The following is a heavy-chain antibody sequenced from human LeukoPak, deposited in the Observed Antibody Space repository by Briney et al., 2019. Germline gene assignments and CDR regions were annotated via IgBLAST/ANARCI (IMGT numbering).Heavy chain of an antibody. J-gene: IGHJ5*02. CDR2: ISYDGSNK. D-gene: IGHD2-15*01. CDR3: ARDLLFRFDP. CDR1: GFTFSSYA. V-gene: IGHV3-30*04. Sequence: PGRSLRLSCAASGFTFSSYAMHWVRQAPGKGLEWVAVISYDGSNKYYADSVKGRFTISRDNSKNTLYLQMNSLRAEDTAVYYCARDLLFRFDPWGQGTLVTVSS.